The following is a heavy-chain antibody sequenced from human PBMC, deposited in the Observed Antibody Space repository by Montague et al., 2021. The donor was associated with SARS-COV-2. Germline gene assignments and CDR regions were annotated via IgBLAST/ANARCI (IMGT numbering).Heavy chain of an antibody. V-gene: IGHV3-11*01. D-gene: IGHD5-12*01. CDR2: ISGSGSKT. CDR3: ARDQGGYGTFDI. CDR1: RFIFSDYY. Sequence: SLRLSCAASRFIFSDYYMAWIRQAPGKGLEWVSHISGSGSKTYYAESVKGRFTISRDTANNSVYLRMKFLGAEDTAVYYCARDQGGYGTFDIWGQGTMVTVSS. J-gene: IGHJ3*02.